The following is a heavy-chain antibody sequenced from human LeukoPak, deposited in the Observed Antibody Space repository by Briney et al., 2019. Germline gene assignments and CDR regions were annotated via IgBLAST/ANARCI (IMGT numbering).Heavy chain of an antibody. V-gene: IGHV3-30*14. CDR3: ARGSYRFGENNWFDP. Sequence: GGSLRLSCAASGFTFSSYAMHWVRQAPGKGLEWVAVISYDGSNKYYADSVKGRFTISRDNSKNTLYLQMGSLRAEDMAVYYCARGSYRFGENNWFDPWGQGTLVTVSS. J-gene: IGHJ5*02. CDR1: GFTFSSYA. D-gene: IGHD3-10*01. CDR2: ISYDGSNK.